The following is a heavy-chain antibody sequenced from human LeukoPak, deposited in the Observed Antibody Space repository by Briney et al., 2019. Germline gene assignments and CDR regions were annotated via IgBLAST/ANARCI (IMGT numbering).Heavy chain of an antibody. CDR3: ARCYGSRLRIPAAVFLDY. CDR2: INHSGST. CDR1: GGSFSGDY. V-gene: IGHV4-34*01. D-gene: IGHD6-13*01. Sequence: PSETLSLTCAVYGGSFSGDYWSWIRQPPGKGLEWIGEINHSGSTSYNPSLKSRVTLSVDTSKNQFSLKLSSVTAADTAVYYCARCYGSRLRIPAAVFLDYWGQGTLVTVSS. J-gene: IGHJ4*02.